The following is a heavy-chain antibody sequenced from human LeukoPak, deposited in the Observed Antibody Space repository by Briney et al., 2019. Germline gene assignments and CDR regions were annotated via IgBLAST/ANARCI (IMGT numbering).Heavy chain of an antibody. Sequence: SETLSLTCTVSGGSISSNSYYWGWIRQPPGKGLEWIGSIYYSGITYYNPSLKSRVTISVDTSKNQFSLKLSSVTAADTAVYYCARPQDPDQDAFDIWGQGTMVTVSS. CDR2: IYYSGIT. CDR3: ARPQDPDQDAFDI. CDR1: GGSISSNSYY. V-gene: IGHV4-39*07. J-gene: IGHJ3*02.